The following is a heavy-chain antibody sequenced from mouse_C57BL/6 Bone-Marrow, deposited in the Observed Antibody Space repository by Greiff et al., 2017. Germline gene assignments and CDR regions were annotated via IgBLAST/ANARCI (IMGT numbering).Heavy chain of an antibody. J-gene: IGHJ1*03. CDR2: INPSTGGT. V-gene: IGHV1-42*01. CDR1: GYSFTGYY. Sequence: EVQLQESGPELVKPGASVKISCKASGYSFTGYYMNWVKQSPEKSLEWIGEINPSTGGTTYNQKFKAKATLTVDKSSSTAYMKLKSLTSEDSAVYYCARKDYYGSSKGYFDVWGTGTTVTVSS. CDR3: ARKDYYGSSKGYFDV. D-gene: IGHD1-1*01.